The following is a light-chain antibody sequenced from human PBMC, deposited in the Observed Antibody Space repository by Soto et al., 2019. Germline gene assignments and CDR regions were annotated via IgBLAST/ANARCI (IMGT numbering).Light chain of an antibody. CDR3: SSYTSSTTLVV. J-gene: IGLJ3*02. CDR1: SSDVGGYNF. V-gene: IGLV2-14*01. CDR2: EVS. Sequence: QSVLTQPASVSGSPGQSITISCTGTSSDVGGYNFVSWYQQHPGKAPKLIIYEVSVRPSGVSNRFSGSKSGNTASLTISGLQAEDEADYYCSSYTSSTTLVVFGGGTKLTVL.